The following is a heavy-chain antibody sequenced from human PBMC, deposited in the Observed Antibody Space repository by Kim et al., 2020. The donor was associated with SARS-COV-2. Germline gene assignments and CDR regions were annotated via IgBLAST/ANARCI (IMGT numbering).Heavy chain of an antibody. J-gene: IGHJ4*02. CDR3: ASPYSASWFFDY. CDR2: INSAGNT. CDR1: GFTFSNSG. Sequence: GGSLRLSCTAAGFTFSNSGMTWVRQAPGKGLEWVSAINSAGNTFYADSVKGRFTISRDNSKNTLFLQVNSLRAEDTAIYYCASPYSASWFFDYWGPGTLVTVSS. V-gene: IGHV3-23*01. D-gene: IGHD6-13*01.